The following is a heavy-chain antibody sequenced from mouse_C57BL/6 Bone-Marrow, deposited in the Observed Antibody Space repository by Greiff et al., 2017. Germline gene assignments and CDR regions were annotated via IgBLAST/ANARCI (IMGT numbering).Heavy chain of an antibody. Sequence: VQGVESGPELVKPGASVKISCKASGYAFSSSWMNWVKQRPGKGLEWIGRIYPGDGDTNYNGKFKGKATLTADKSSSTAYMQRSSLTSEDSAVYFCARSLWSYAMDYWGQGTSVTVSS. D-gene: IGHD1-1*02. V-gene: IGHV1-82*01. CDR1: GYAFSSSW. CDR3: ARSLWSYAMDY. J-gene: IGHJ4*01. CDR2: IYPGDGDT.